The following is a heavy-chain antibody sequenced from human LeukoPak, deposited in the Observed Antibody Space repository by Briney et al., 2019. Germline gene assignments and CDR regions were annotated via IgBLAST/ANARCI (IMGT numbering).Heavy chain of an antibody. J-gene: IGHJ4*02. D-gene: IGHD3-9*01. CDR3: ARGAYYDILTGLLDY. CDR2: ISAYNGNT. V-gene: IGHV1-18*04. Sequence: ASVKVSCKASGYTFTSYGISWVRQAPGQGLEWMGWISAYNGNTNYVQKLQGRVTMTTDTSTSTAYMELRSLRSDDTAVYYCARGAYYDILTGLLDYWGQGTLVTVSS. CDR1: GYTFTSYG.